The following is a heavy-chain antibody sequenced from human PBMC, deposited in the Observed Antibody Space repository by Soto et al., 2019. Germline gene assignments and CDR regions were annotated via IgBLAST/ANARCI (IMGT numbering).Heavy chain of an antibody. V-gene: IGHV1-18*01. CDR1: GYTFTSYG. CDR2: ISAYNGNT. J-gene: IGHJ4*02. Sequence: ASVKVSFKASGYTFTSYGISWVRQAPGQGLEWMGWISAYNGNTNYAQKLQGRVTMTTDTSTSTAYMELRSLRSDDTAVYYCARDIIYYDSSGYPDYWGQGTLVTVSS. D-gene: IGHD3-22*01. CDR3: ARDIIYYDSSGYPDY.